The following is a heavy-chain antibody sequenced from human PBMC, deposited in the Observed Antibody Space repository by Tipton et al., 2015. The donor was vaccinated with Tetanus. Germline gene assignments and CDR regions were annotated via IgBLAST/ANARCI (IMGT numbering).Heavy chain of an antibody. V-gene: IGHV4-39*01. Sequence: TLSLTCTVSGGSISSGVYYWGWLRQDPGKGLEWIGRISYSGNTAYNPSLKSRVAISVDTSKNQFSLKLTSVTAADTAVYSCARGMAEASNCGGDCYSDYWGQGTLVTVSS. CDR1: GGSISSGVYY. CDR2: ISYSGNT. CDR3: ARGMAEASNCGGDCYSDY. D-gene: IGHD2-21*02. J-gene: IGHJ4*02.